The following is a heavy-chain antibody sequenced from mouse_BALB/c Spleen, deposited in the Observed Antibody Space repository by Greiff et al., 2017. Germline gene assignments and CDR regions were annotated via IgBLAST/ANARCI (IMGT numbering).Heavy chain of an antibody. J-gene: IGHJ4*01. CDR2: IYPGNGDT. CDR1: GYTFTSYN. Sequence: QVQLQQPGAELVKPGASVKMSCKASGYTFTSYNMHWVKQTPGQGLEWIGAIYPGNGDTSYNQKFNGKATLTADKSSSTAYMQLSSLTSEDSAVYYCARRGDGNYVYAMDYWGQGTSVTVSS. CDR3: ARRGDGNYVYAMDY. D-gene: IGHD2-1*01. V-gene: IGHV1-12*01.